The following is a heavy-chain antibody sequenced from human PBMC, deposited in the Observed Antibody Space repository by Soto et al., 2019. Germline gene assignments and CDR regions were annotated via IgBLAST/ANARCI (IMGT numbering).Heavy chain of an antibody. CDR3: ARDLPDIAAKIYYYYGMDV. Sequence: SQTLSLTCVISGDSVSSNSAAWNWIRQSPSRGLEWLGRTYYRSKWYNDYAVSVKSRITINPDTSKNQFSLQLNSVTPEDTAVYYCARDLPDIAAKIYYYYGMDVWGQGTTVTVSS. D-gene: IGHD6-6*01. CDR2: TYYRSKWYN. CDR1: GDSVSSNSAA. J-gene: IGHJ6*02. V-gene: IGHV6-1*01.